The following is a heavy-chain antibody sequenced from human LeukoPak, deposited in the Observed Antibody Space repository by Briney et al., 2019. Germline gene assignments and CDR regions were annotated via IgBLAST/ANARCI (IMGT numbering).Heavy chain of an antibody. V-gene: IGHV3-66*01. Sequence: GGSLRLSCAASGFTVSRNYMSWVRQAPGKGLEWVSVIYSGGRTYYADSVKGRFTISRDNSKNTLYLQMNSLRAEDTAVFYCATSTMGALDYWGQGTLATVSS. J-gene: IGHJ4*02. CDR3: ATSTMGALDY. D-gene: IGHD1-26*01. CDR2: IYSGGRT. CDR1: GFTVSRNY.